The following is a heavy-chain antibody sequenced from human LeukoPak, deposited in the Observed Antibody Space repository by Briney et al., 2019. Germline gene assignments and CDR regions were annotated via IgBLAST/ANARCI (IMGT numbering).Heavy chain of an antibody. CDR1: GFTFDDYG. CDR2: INWNGGSR. D-gene: IGHD3-22*01. CDR3: ARQITMIVVVIPTVYMDV. V-gene: IGHV3-20*04. Sequence: PGGSLRLSCAASGFTFDDYGMSRVRQAPGKGLEWVSSINWNGGSRGYADSVKGRFTISRDDAKNSLYLQMNSLRAEDTALYYCARQITMIVVVIPTVYMDVWGKGTTVTVSS. J-gene: IGHJ6*03.